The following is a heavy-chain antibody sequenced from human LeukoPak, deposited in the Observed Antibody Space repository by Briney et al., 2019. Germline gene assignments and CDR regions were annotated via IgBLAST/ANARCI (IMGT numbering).Heavy chain of an antibody. CDR3: ARLHLGDTYGSGSPNWFDP. J-gene: IGHJ5*02. Sequence: GGSLRLSCTASGFTFSRHWISWVRQTPGKGLEWAANIKEDGSEQYYVDSVKGRFTMSRDNAKSSLYLQMNSLGPEDSAVYYCARLHLGDTYGSGSPNWFDPWGQGTLVTVSS. D-gene: IGHD3-10*01. V-gene: IGHV3-7*03. CDR1: GFTFSRHW. CDR2: IKEDGSEQ.